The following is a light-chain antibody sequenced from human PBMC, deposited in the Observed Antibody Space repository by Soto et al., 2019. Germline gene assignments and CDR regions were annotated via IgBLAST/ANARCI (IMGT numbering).Light chain of an antibody. V-gene: IGLV3-1*01. CDR1: EVGDKD. CDR3: QVWDSTTAGV. J-gene: IGLJ2*01. Sequence: SYELTQPTSVSVSPGQTANITCSGDEVGDKDACWYQQKPDQSPVLVIYQDSKRPSGIPERFSGSNSGNTATLTISETQGMDEADYYCQVWDSTTAGVFGGGTQLTVL. CDR2: QDS.